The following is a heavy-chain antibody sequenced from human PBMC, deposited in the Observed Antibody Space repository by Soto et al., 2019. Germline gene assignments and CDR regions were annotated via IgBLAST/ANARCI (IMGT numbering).Heavy chain of an antibody. Sequence: ASVKVSCKASGYTFTSYYMHWVRQAPGQGLEWMGIINPSGGSTSYAQKFQGRVTMTRDTSTSTVYMELSSLRSDDTAVYYCARAVYCSGGSCPYWYFDLWGRGTLVPVSS. CDR1: GYTFTSYY. CDR3: ARAVYCSGGSCPYWYFDL. D-gene: IGHD2-15*01. CDR2: INPSGGST. J-gene: IGHJ2*01. V-gene: IGHV1-46*01.